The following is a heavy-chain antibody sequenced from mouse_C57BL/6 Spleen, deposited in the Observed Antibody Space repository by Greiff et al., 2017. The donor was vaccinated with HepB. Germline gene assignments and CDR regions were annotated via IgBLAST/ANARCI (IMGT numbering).Heavy chain of an antibody. CDR1: GYTFTSYW. D-gene: IGHD2-2*01. V-gene: IGHV1-64*01. CDR2: IHPNSGST. Sequence: QVQLQQPGAELVKPGASVKLSCKASGYTFTSYWMHWVKQRPGQGLEWIGMIHPNSGSTNYNEKFKSKATLTVDKSSSTAYMQLSSLTSEDSAVYYCARDGYDGDWYFDVWGTGTTVTVSS. CDR3: ARDGYDGDWYFDV. J-gene: IGHJ1*03.